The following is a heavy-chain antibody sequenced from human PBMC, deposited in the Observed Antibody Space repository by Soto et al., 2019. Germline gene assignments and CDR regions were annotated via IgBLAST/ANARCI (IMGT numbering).Heavy chain of an antibody. CDR1: GFTSSSYA. CDR3: AKDFPIVVVPAAIPANDY. V-gene: IGHV3-23*01. Sequence: WGSPRISCAASGFTSSSYAMSCVRQAPGKWLEWVSAISGSGGSTYYADSVKGRFTISRDNYKNTLYLQMNSLRAEDTAVYYCAKDFPIVVVPAAIPANDYWGQGTLVTVSS. CDR2: ISGSGGST. J-gene: IGHJ4*02. D-gene: IGHD2-2*02.